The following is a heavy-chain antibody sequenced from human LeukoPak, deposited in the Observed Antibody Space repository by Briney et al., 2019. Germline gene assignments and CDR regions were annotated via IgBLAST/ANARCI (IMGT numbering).Heavy chain of an antibody. D-gene: IGHD5-18*01. Sequence: GGSLRLSCAASGFTFSSYAMSWVRQAPGKGLEWVSDISGSGGSTYYADSVKGWFTISRDNSKNTLYLQMNSLRAEDTAVYYCAKDKNVDTAMVGFDYWGQGTLATVSS. J-gene: IGHJ4*02. CDR2: ISGSGGST. V-gene: IGHV3-23*01. CDR3: AKDKNVDTAMVGFDY. CDR1: GFTFSSYA.